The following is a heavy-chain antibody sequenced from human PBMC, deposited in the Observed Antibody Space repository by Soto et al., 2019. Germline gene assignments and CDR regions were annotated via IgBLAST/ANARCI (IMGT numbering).Heavy chain of an antibody. CDR3: AKDHGVVPAAMSYFDY. V-gene: IGHV3-74*01. D-gene: IGHD2-2*01. J-gene: IGHJ4*02. CDR2: INSDGSST. CDR1: GFTFSSYW. Sequence: HPGGSLRLSCAASGFTFSSYWMHWVRQASGKGLVWVSRINSDGSSTDYADSVKGRFTISRDNAKNTVYLQMSSLRAEDTAVYFCAKDHGVVPAAMSYFDYWGQGTLVTVSS.